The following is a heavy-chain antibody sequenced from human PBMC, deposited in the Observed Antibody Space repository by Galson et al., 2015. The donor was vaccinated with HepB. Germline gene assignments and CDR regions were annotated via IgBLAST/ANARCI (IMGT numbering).Heavy chain of an antibody. CDR2: ISSSSSYI. J-gene: IGHJ3*02. D-gene: IGHD6-19*01. CDR1: GFTFGSYS. CDR3: ARDMFDGVSSGWYGDAFDI. V-gene: IGHV3-21*01. Sequence: SLRLSCAASGFTFGSYSMNWVRQAPGKGLEWVSSISSSSSYIYYADSVKGRFTISRDNAKNSLYLQMNSLRAEDTAVYYCARDMFDGVSSGWYGDAFDIWGQGTMVTVSS.